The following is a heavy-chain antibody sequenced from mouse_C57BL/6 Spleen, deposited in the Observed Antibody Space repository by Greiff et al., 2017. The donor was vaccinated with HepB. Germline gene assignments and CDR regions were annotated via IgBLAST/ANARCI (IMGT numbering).Heavy chain of an antibody. J-gene: IGHJ3*01. CDR2: IDPENGDT. CDR3: TRAGTGFAY. D-gene: IGHD4-1*01. CDR1: GFNIKDDY. V-gene: IGHV14-4*01. Sequence: VQLQQSGAELVRPGASVKLSCTASGFNIKDDYMHWVKQRPEQGLEWIGWIDPENGDTEYASKFQGKATITADTSSNTAYLQLSSLTSEDTAVYYCTRAGTGFAYWGQGTLVTVSA.